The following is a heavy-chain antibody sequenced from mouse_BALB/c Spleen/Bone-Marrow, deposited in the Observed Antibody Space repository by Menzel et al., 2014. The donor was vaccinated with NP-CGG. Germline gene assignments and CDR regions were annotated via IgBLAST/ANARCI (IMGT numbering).Heavy chain of an antibody. Sequence: EVQVAESGGGLVQPGGSLKLSCATSGFTFSDYYMYWVRQTPEKRLEWVAYISNGGGSTYYPDTVKGRFTISRDNAKNTLYLQMSRLKSEDTAMYYCARGGLWSSFDYWGQGTTLTVSS. CDR3: ARGGLWSSFDY. D-gene: IGHD1-1*02. CDR2: ISNGGGST. CDR1: GFTFSDYY. J-gene: IGHJ2*01. V-gene: IGHV5-12*02.